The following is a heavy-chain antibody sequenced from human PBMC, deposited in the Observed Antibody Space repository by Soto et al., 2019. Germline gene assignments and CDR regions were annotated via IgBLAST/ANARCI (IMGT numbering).Heavy chain of an antibody. D-gene: IGHD3-10*01. Sequence: GPSVKVSCKASGYTFTSYGISWVRQAPGQGLEWMGWISAYNGNTNYAQKLQGRVTMTTDTSTSTAYMELRSLRSDDTAVYYCARRKGSGSYSAFDIWGQGTMVTVSS. J-gene: IGHJ3*02. CDR2: ISAYNGNT. V-gene: IGHV1-18*04. CDR3: ARRKGSGSYSAFDI. CDR1: GYTFTSYG.